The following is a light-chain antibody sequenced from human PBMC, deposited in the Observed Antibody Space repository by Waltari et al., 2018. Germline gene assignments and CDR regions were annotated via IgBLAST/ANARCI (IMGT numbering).Light chain of an antibody. V-gene: IGKV1-NL1*01. CDR2: EAS. Sequence: DIQMPQSPSSLSASVGDRVTITFRAIQAINNDLAWYQQKPGETPKVLIYEASSLQSGTPSRFSGSGSGTDFTLTISRLQSEDFATYYCKHYYSSPHTFGQGTKVEVK. CDR1: QAINND. J-gene: IGKJ2*01. CDR3: KHYYSSPHT.